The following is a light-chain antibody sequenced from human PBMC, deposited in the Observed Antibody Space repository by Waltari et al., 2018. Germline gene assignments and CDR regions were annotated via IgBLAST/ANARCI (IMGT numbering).Light chain of an antibody. Sequence: SYVLSQPPSVSVAPGETARITCEENKIGTKSVHCYKQRPGQAPELVLYYDSDRPSGIPERFSGFNAGDTAILTISRVEAGDEADYYCQVWDSSSDHRVFGGGTKVTVL. CDR1: KIGTKS. J-gene: IGLJ3*02. CDR2: YDS. V-gene: IGLV3-21*04. CDR3: QVWDSSSDHRV.